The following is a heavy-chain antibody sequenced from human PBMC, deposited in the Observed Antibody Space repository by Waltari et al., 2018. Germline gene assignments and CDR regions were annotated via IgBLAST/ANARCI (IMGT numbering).Heavy chain of an antibody. CDR2: IKEDGTKQ. CDR3: VRSASHSGDY. V-gene: IGHV3-7*04. Sequence: ELQLEESGGGFVQPGGSVRLSLGASGVAIGGNWMACVRQSPRKGLEWGAAIKEDGTKQSYVASVEGRFTISRDNAKNSLHLQMNSLRPEDTALYFCVRSASHSGDYWGQGTLVTVSS. D-gene: IGHD6-25*01. J-gene: IGHJ4*02. CDR1: GVAIGGNW.